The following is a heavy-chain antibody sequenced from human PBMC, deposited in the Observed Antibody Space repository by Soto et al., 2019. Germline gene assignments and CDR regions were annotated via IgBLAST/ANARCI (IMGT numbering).Heavy chain of an antibody. V-gene: IGHV3-30*03. Sequence: QVQLVESGGGVVQPGRSLRLSCAASGFPFTTYGMHWVREGPGKGLEWVAVISYDGSNKYYADSVKGRFTISRDNSKNTLNLQMNNRRHDDTALYYCVRGQYYFDCRVQGNLVTVSS. D-gene: IGHD4-4*01. J-gene: IGHJ4*02. CDR2: ISYDGSNK. CDR3: VRGQYYFDC. CDR1: GFPFTTYG.